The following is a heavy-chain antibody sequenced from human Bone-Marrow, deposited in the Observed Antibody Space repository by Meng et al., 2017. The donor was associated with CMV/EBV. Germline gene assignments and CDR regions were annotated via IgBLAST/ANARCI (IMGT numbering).Heavy chain of an antibody. CDR2: INHSGST. Sequence: ESLKISCAASGFTFSSYSMNWVRQAPGKGLEWIGEINHSGSTNYNPSLKSRVTISVDKSKNQFSLKLSSVTAADTAVYYCARLSGTRGSGSYYKLSYYYYGMDVWGQGTTVTVSS. CDR1: GFTFSSYS. V-gene: IGHV4-34*01. D-gene: IGHD3-10*01. CDR3: ARLSGTRGSGSYYKLSYYYYGMDV. J-gene: IGHJ6*02.